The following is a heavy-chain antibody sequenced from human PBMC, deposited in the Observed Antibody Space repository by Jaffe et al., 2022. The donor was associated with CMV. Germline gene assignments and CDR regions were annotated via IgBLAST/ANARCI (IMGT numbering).Heavy chain of an antibody. CDR3: ARDWYMTTVTTRRNYYYYGMDV. D-gene: IGHD4-17*01. Sequence: QVQLQQSGPGLVKPSQTLSLTCAISGDSVSSNSAAWNWIRQSPSRGLEWLGRTYYRSKWYNDYAVSVKSRITINPDTSKNQFSLQLNSVTPEDTAVYYCARDWYMTTVTTRRNYYYYGMDVWGQGTTVTVSS. CDR1: GDSVSSNSAA. CDR2: TYYRSKWYN. J-gene: IGHJ6*02. V-gene: IGHV6-1*01.